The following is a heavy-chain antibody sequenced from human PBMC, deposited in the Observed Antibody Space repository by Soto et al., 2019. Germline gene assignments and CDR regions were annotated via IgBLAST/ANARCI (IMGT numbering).Heavy chain of an antibody. V-gene: IGHV4-4*02. D-gene: IGHD2-8*01. J-gene: IGHJ6*02. Sequence: QVQLQESGPGLVKPSGTLSLTCAVSGGSISSSNWWSWVRQPPGQGLEWIGEIYHSGSTNYNPSLKSRVTIAVDKSKNQFSLKLSSVTAADTAVYYCARDPRYCTNGVCGYYYYGMDVWGQGTTVTVSS. CDR1: GGSISSSNW. CDR3: ARDPRYCTNGVCGYYYYGMDV. CDR2: IYHSGST.